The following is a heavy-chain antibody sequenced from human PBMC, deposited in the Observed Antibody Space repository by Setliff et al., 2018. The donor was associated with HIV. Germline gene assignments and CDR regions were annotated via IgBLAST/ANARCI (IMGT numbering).Heavy chain of an antibody. CDR1: GGSFSGYY. D-gene: IGHD2-2*01. CDR3: ARQVPFSCSGTGCFDDY. V-gene: IGHV4-38-2*01. CDR2: FYRSGNT. J-gene: IGHJ4*02. Sequence: SETLSLTCAVYGGSFSGYYWGWIRQPPGKGLEWIGSFYRSGNTYYNPSLNSRATVSVDTSKNQLSLKLTSVTAADTAVYYCARQVPFSCSGTGCFDDYWGQGTLVTVSS.